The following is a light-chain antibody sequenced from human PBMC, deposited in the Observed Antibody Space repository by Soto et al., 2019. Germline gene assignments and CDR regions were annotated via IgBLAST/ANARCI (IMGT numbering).Light chain of an antibody. CDR2: EDN. J-gene: IGLJ1*01. Sequence: QSALTQPASVSGSPGHSITISCTGTSSDVGSYNLVSWYQQHPGKAPKLMIYEDNKRPSGVSNRFSVSKSGYTASLTISGLQAEEEADYYCCSYARTSTYVFGSGTKVTVL. V-gene: IGLV2-23*01. CDR3: CSYARTSTYV. CDR1: SSDVGSYNL.